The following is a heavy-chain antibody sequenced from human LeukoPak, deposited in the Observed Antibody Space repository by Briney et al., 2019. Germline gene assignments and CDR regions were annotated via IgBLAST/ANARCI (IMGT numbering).Heavy chain of an antibody. J-gene: IGHJ4*02. D-gene: IGHD1-26*01. CDR1: GFTFSSYA. CDR2: ISGSGGST. Sequence: GGSLRLSCAASGFTFSSYAMSWVRQAPGKGLEWVSAISGSGGSTYYADSVKGRFTISRDNSKNTLYLQMNSLRAEDTAVYYCAKLYSGSYHAFYYFDYWGQGTLVTVSS. V-gene: IGHV3-23*01. CDR3: AKLYSGSYHAFYYFDY.